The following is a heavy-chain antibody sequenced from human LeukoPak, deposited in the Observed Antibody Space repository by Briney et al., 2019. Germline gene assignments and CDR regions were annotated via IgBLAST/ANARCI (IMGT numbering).Heavy chain of an antibody. CDR2: MNPNSGNT. CDR1: GYTFTSYD. Sequence: GAPVKVSCKASGYTFTSYDINWVRQATGQGLEWMGWMNPNSGNTGYAQKLQGRVTMTTDTSTSTAYMELRSLRSDDTAVYYCARARLNYFDYWGQGTLVTVSS. CDR3: ARARLNYFDY. J-gene: IGHJ4*02. D-gene: IGHD6-25*01. V-gene: IGHV1-8*01.